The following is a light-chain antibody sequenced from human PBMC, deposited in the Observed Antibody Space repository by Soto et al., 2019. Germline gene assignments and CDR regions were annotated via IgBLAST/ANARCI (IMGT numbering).Light chain of an antibody. V-gene: IGKV1-5*03. CDR3: QQHGSLSWT. Sequence: DIQMTQSPSTLSASVGDRVTITFRASQSISSWLSWYQQKPGKAPKLLIYKASSLESGVPSRFSGSGSGTDFTLTISRLEPEDFAVYYCQQHGSLSWTFGQGTKVDI. CDR2: KAS. J-gene: IGKJ1*01. CDR1: QSISSW.